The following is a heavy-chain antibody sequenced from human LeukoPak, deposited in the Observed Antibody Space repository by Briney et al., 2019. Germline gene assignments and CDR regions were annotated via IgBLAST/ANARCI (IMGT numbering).Heavy chain of an antibody. J-gene: IGHJ5*02. CDR2: IYYSGST. CDR3: ARDFISGPSMVRGVLNWFDP. CDR1: GGSISSSSYY. D-gene: IGHD3-10*01. V-gene: IGHV4-39*07. Sequence: PSETLSLTCTVSGGSISSSSYYWGWIRQPPGKGLEWIGSIYYSGSTYYNPSLKSRVTISVDTSKNQFSLKLSSVTAADTAVYYCARDFISGPSMVRGVLNWFDPWGQGTLVTVSS.